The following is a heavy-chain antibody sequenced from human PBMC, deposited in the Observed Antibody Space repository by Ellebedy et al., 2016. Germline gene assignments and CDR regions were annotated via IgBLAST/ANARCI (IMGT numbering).Heavy chain of an antibody. J-gene: IGHJ4*02. D-gene: IGHD1-26*01. Sequence: GESLKISXAASGFTFSNAWMSWVRQAPGKGLEWVSGISDSGGSTDYADSAKGRFTISRDNSKNTLYLQMNNMRADDTAIYYCAKPIVGATRGGDYWGQGTLVTVSS. V-gene: IGHV3-23*01. CDR1: GFTFSNAW. CDR2: ISDSGGST. CDR3: AKPIVGATRGGDY.